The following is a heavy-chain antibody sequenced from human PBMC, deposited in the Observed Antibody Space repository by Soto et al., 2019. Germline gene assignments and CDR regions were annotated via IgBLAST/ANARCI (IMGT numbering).Heavy chain of an antibody. CDR2: INQDGNED. D-gene: IGHD1-1*01. CDR1: GFTFSSYA. CDR3: ARTGDGHHDFLDY. Sequence: PGGSLRLSCAASGFTFSSYAMHWVRQAPGKGLEWVANINQDGNEDNLLDSVKGRFTISRDNAKNSLFLQMNSLRVDDTAVYYCARTGDGHHDFLDYWGQGALVTVSS. V-gene: IGHV3-7*01. J-gene: IGHJ4*02.